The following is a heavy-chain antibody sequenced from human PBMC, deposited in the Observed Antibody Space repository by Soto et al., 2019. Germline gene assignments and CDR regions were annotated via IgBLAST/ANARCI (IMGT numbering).Heavy chain of an antibody. Sequence: PGGSLRLSCAASGFTFSSYAMSWVRQAPGKGLEWVSAISGSGGGTYYADSVKGRFTISRDNSKNTLYLQMNSLRAEDTAVYYCAKGRLRYDILTGPDYWGQGTLVTVSS. V-gene: IGHV3-23*01. CDR3: AKGRLRYDILTGPDY. CDR1: GFTFSSYA. J-gene: IGHJ4*02. CDR2: ISGSGGGT. D-gene: IGHD3-9*01.